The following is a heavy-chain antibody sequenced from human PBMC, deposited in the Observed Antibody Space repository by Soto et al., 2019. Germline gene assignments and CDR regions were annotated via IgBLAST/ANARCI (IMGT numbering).Heavy chain of an antibody. V-gene: IGHV3-23*01. Sequence: EVQLLESGGGLVQPGGSLRLSCAASGFTFSSYAMSWVRQAPGKGLEWVSAISGSGGSTFYADSVKGRFTISRDHSKHTLYLQMRGLRADDTALYYCAKDFGYYYDSSVYYPSYCFDYWGQGTLVTVSS. CDR2: ISGSGGST. D-gene: IGHD3-22*01. J-gene: IGHJ4*02. CDR3: AKDFGYYYDSSVYYPSYCFDY. CDR1: GFTFSSYA.